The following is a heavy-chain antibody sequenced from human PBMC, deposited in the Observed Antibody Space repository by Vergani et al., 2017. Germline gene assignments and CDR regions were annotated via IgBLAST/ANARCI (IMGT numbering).Heavy chain of an antibody. V-gene: IGHV4-39*07. D-gene: IGHD2-15*01. CDR1: GGSISSSSYY. Sequence: QLQLQESGPGLVKPSETLSLTCTVSGGSISSSSYYWGWIRQPPGKGLEWIGSIYYSGSTNYNPSLKSRVTISVDTSKNQLALKLSSVTAADTAVYYCARGRPRGLIVVVVAARSSFDYWGQGTLVTVSS. CDR2: IYYSGST. J-gene: IGHJ4*02. CDR3: ARGRPRGLIVVVVAARSSFDY.